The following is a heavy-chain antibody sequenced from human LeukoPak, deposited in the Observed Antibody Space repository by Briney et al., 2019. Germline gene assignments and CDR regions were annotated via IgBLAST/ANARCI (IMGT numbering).Heavy chain of an antibody. CDR3: AKFCHYYDSSGYLNY. V-gene: IGHV3-23*01. CDR2: ISTGGGST. J-gene: IGHJ4*02. D-gene: IGHD3-22*01. CDR1: GFTFSSYA. Sequence: QSGGSLRLSCAASGFTFSSYAMSWVRQAPGKGLEWVSGISTGGGSTYYADSLKGRFTISRDNSKNTLYLQMNSLRAEDTAVYYCAKFCHYYDSSGYLNYWGQGTLVTVSS.